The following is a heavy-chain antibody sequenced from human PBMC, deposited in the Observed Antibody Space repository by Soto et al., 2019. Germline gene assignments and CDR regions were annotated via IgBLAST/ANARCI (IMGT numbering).Heavy chain of an antibody. CDR1: VYTVTGYY. D-gene: IGHD3-10*01. V-gene: IGHV1-2*02. CDR2: INPNGGDT. Sequence: DSVKIYSNRAVYTVTGYYIHWVRQAKGQGLELMGWINPNGGDTSYAQPFQGRVTMTRDRSVSTAYMDLSRLTFDDTAVYYCARARWLWFGELASYYYGMDVWVQGTTVTVSS. J-gene: IGHJ6*02. CDR3: ARARWLWFGELASYYYGMDV.